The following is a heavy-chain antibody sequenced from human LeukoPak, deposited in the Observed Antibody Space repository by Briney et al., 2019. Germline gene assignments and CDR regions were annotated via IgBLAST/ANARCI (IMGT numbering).Heavy chain of an antibody. CDR2: IYYSVST. J-gene: IGHJ5*02. V-gene: IGHV4-30-4*01. Sequence: SQTLSLTCAVSGGSISSREYYWSWIRQPPGKGLEWIGYIYYSVSTYYNPSLKSRLTISVHTSNSQFSLRLTSVTAADTAVYYCARDKVGATNWLDPWGQGTLVTVSS. CDR3: ARDKVGATNWLDP. D-gene: IGHD1-26*01. CDR1: GGSISSREYY.